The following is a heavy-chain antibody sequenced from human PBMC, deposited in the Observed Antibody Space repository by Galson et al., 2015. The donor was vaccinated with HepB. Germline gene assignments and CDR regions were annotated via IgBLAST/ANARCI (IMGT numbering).Heavy chain of an antibody. D-gene: IGHD6-13*01. V-gene: IGHV3-30*04. J-gene: IGHJ6*02. Sequence: SLRLSCAASGFTFSSYAMHWVRQAPGKGLEWVAVISYDGSNKYYADSVKGRFTISRDNSKNTLYLQMNSLRAEDTAVYYCARDLSRGSAYSSSWYGSRNYYYYGMDVWGQGTTVTVSS. CDR2: ISYDGSNK. CDR3: ARDLSRGSAYSSSWYGSRNYYYYGMDV. CDR1: GFTFSSYA.